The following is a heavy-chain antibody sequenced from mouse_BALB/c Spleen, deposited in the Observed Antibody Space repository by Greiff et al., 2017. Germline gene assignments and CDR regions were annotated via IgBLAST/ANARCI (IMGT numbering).Heavy chain of an antibody. D-gene: IGHD1-1*01. CDR2: ISYSGST. CDR1: GYSITSDYA. CDR3: GYYYGY. J-gene: IGHJ2*01. Sequence: EVKLQESGPGLVKPSQSLSLTCTVTGYSITSDYAWNWIRQFPGNKLEWMGYISYSGSTSYNPSLKSRISITRDTSKNQFFLQLNSVTTEDTATYYCGYYYGYWGQGTTLTVSS. V-gene: IGHV3-2*02.